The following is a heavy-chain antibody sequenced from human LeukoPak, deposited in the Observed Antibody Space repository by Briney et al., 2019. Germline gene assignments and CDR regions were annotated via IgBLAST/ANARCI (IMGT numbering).Heavy chain of an antibody. CDR2: IYHSGGT. CDR3: ARVSPPAAWFDP. Sequence: SETLSLTCTVSGYSISSGYYWGWIRQPPGKGLEWIGSIYHSGGTYYNPSLKSRVTISVDTSKNQFFLKLSSVTAADTAVYYCARVSPPAAWFDPWGQGTLVTVSS. D-gene: IGHD6-25*01. V-gene: IGHV4-38-2*02. J-gene: IGHJ5*02. CDR1: GYSISSGYY.